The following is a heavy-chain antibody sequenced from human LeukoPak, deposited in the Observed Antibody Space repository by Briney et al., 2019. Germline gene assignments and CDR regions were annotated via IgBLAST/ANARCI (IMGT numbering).Heavy chain of an antibody. Sequence: TGGSLRLSCAASGFTFSCYWMIWLRQAPWKGLEWVANIKQDGSEKYYVAPVKGRFTISRDNAKNSLYLQMNSLRAEDTAVYYCARAPPYSRHYYMDVWGKGTTVTISS. CDR2: IKQDGSEK. V-gene: IGHV3-7*01. D-gene: IGHD6-13*01. CDR1: GFTFSCYW. J-gene: IGHJ6*03. CDR3: ARAPPYSRHYYMDV.